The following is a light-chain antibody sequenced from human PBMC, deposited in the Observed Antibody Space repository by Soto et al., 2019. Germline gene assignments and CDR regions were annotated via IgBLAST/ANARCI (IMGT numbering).Light chain of an antibody. CDR2: KAS. V-gene: IGKV1-5*03. CDR1: QTISSW. CDR3: QHYNSYSEA. J-gene: IGKJ1*01. Sequence: DIQMTQSASTLSGSVGDRVTITCRASQTISSWLAWYQQKPGKAPKLLIYKASTLKSGVPSRFSGSGSGTEFTLTISSLKHDDFATYYGQHYNSYSEAFCQGTKVDIK.